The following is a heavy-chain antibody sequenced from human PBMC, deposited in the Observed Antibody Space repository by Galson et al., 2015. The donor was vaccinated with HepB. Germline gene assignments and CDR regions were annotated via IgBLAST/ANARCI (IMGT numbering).Heavy chain of an antibody. CDR1: GFTFSGNS. J-gene: IGHJ6*02. V-gene: IGHV3-21*01. CDR3: ARDRTPYGMDV. CDR2: ISSSSSYK. Sequence: SLRLSCAASGFTFSGNSMNWVRQAPGKGLEWVSSISSSSSYKYYADSVKGRFTISRDNAKKSLYLRMNSLRAEDTAVYYCARDRTPYGMDVWGQGTTVSVSS.